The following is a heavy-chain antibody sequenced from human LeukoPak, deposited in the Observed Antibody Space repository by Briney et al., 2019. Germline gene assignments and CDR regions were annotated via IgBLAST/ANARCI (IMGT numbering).Heavy chain of an antibody. CDR1: GGSFSGYY. Sequence: SETLSPTCAVYGGSFSGYYWSWIRQPPGKGLEWIGEINHSGSTNYNPSLKSRVTISVDTSKNLFSLKLSSVTAADTAVYYCARGYCSGGSCYPDAFDIWGQGTMVTVSS. J-gene: IGHJ3*02. CDR3: ARGYCSGGSCYPDAFDI. CDR2: INHSGST. D-gene: IGHD2-15*01. V-gene: IGHV4-34*01.